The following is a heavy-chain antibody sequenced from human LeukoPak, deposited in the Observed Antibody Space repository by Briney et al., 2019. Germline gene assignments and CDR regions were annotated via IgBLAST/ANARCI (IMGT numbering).Heavy chain of an antibody. CDR1: GFTFSSYA. Sequence: GGSLRLYCAASGFTFSSYAMSWVRQAPGKGLEWVSAISGSGGSTYYADSVKGRFTISRDNSKNTLYLQMNSLRAEDTAVYYCAKGYGGNSYGMDVWGQGTTVTVSS. J-gene: IGHJ6*02. CDR2: ISGSGGST. V-gene: IGHV3-23*01. CDR3: AKGYGGNSYGMDV. D-gene: IGHD4-23*01.